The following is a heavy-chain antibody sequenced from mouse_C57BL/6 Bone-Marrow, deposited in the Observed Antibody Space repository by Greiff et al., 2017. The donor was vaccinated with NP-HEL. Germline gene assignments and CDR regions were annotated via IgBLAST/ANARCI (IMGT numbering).Heavy chain of an antibody. CDR1: GFTFSDYG. V-gene: IGHV5-17*01. D-gene: IGHD2-12*01. CDR2: ISSGSSTL. Sequence: EVKLVESGGGLVKPGGSLKLSCAASGFTFSDYGMHWVRQAPEKGLEWVASISSGSSTLYYADTVKGRFTISRDNAKNTLFLQLTRLRSEDTAMYYCARRYRGLYYYAMDYWGQGTSVTVSS. CDR3: ARRYRGLYYYAMDY. J-gene: IGHJ4*01.